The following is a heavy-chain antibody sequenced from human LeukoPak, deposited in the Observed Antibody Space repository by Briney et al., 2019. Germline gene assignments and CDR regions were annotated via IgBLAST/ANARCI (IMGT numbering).Heavy chain of an antibody. CDR3: ARGRITMVRGVGPKSMNDY. CDR1: GGSFSGYY. V-gene: IGHV4-34*01. D-gene: IGHD3-10*01. CDR2: INHSGST. Sequence: KSSATLSLTCAVYGGSFSGYYWSWIRQPPGKGLEWIGEINHSGSTNYNPSLKSRVTISVDTSKNQFSLKLSSVTAADTAVYYCARGRITMVRGVGPKSMNDYWGQGTLVTVSS. J-gene: IGHJ4*02.